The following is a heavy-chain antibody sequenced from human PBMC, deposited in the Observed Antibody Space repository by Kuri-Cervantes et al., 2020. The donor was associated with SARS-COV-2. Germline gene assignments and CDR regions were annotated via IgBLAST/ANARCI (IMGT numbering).Heavy chain of an antibody. D-gene: IGHD3-10*01. CDR1: GGTFSSYA. CDR2: IIPILGIA. V-gene: IGHV1-69*04. CDR3: ARATPSGPTTPGI. Sequence: TVKVSCKASGGTFSSYAISWVRQAPGQGLEWMGRIIPILGIANYAQKFQGRVTITADKSTSTAYMELSSLRSEDTAVYYCARATPSGPTTPGIWGQGTMVTVSS. J-gene: IGHJ3*02.